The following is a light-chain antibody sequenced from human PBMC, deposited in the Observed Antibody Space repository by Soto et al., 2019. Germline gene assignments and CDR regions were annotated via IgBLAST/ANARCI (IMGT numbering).Light chain of an antibody. CDR3: SSYTNSNTLV. CDR2: DVD. J-gene: IGLJ1*01. V-gene: IGLV2-14*01. Sequence: QSALTQPASVSGSPGQSITISCTGTSSDVGGYNYVSLYQQYPVKAPKLMIYDVDTRPSGVSNRFSGSKSGNTASLTISGLQADYEADYYCSSYTNSNTLVFGSGTKLTVL. CDR1: SSDVGGYNY.